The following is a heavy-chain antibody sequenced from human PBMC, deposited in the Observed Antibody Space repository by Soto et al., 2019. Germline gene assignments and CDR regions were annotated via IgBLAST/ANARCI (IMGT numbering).Heavy chain of an antibody. CDR2: ISGSGGST. CDR1: GFTFSSYA. CDR3: AKILGDDFWSVYIHFDY. J-gene: IGHJ4*02. Sequence: PGGSLRLSCAASGFTFSSYAMSWVRQAPGKGLEWVSAISGSGGSTYYADSVKGRFTISRDNSKNTLYLQMNSLRAEDTAVYYCAKILGDDFWSVYIHFDYWGQGPLVTVSS. V-gene: IGHV3-23*01. D-gene: IGHD3-3*01.